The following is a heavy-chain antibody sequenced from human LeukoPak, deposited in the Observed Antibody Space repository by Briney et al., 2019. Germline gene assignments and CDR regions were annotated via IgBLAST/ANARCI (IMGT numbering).Heavy chain of an antibody. CDR1: GGSFSGYY. V-gene: IGHV4-34*01. CDR2: INHSGST. CDR3: ARQPPYSSSWYYFDY. D-gene: IGHD6-13*01. J-gene: IGHJ4*02. Sequence: PSETLSLTCAVYGGSFSGYYWSWIRQPPGKGLEWIGEINHSGSTNYNPSLKSRVTISVDTSKNQFSLKLSSVTAVDTAVYYCARQPPYSSSWYYFDYWGQGTLVTVSS.